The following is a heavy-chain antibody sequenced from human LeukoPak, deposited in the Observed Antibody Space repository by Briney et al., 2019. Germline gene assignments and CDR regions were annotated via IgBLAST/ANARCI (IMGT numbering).Heavy chain of an antibody. Sequence: SVKVSCKASGGTFSSYAISWVRQAPGQGLEWMGRIIPILGIANYAQKFQGRVTITADKSTSTAYMELSSLRSEDTAVYYCARGYYGSGSYDYWGQGTLVTVSS. CDR2: IIPILGIA. V-gene: IGHV1-69*04. J-gene: IGHJ4*02. CDR1: GGTFSSYA. CDR3: ARGYYGSGSYDY. D-gene: IGHD3-10*01.